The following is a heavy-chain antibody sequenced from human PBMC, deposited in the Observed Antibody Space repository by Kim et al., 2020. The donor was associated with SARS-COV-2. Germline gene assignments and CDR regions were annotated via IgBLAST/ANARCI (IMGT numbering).Heavy chain of an antibody. Sequence: SETLSLTCAVYGGSFSGYYWSWIRQPPGKGLEWIGEINHSGSTNYNPSLKSRVTISVDTSKNQFSLKLSSVTAADTAVYYCARLNIAAAGDYWGQGTLVTVSS. CDR1: GGSFSGYY. CDR3: ARLNIAAAGDY. J-gene: IGHJ4*02. D-gene: IGHD6-13*01. CDR2: INHSGST. V-gene: IGHV4-34*01.